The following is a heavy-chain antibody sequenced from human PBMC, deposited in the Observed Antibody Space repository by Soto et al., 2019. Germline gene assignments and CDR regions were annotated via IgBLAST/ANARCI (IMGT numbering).Heavy chain of an antibody. D-gene: IGHD3-3*01. CDR1: GFTFSDYY. Sequence: GGSLRLSCAASGFTFSDYYMSWIRQAPGKGLEWVSYISSSGSTIYYADSVKGRFTISRDNAKNSLYLQMNSLRAEDTAVYYCARDKTGPLRFLEWSPGGYYYMDVWGKGTTVTVSS. CDR3: ARDKTGPLRFLEWSPGGYYYMDV. V-gene: IGHV3-11*01. CDR2: ISSSGSTI. J-gene: IGHJ6*03.